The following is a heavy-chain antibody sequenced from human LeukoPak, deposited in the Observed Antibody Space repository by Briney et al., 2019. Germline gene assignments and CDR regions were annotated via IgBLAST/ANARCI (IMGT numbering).Heavy chain of an antibody. V-gene: IGHV3-23*01. CDR2: ISGSGGST. J-gene: IGHJ4*02. CDR1: GFTFSSYA. D-gene: IGHD2-21*02. Sequence: GGSLRLSCAASGFTFSSYAMSWVRQAPGKGLEWVSAISGSGGSTYYADSVKGRFTISRDNSKNTLYLQMNSLRAEDTAVYYCAKCSGGDCYSYYFDYWGQGTLVTVSS. CDR3: AKCSGGDCYSYYFDY.